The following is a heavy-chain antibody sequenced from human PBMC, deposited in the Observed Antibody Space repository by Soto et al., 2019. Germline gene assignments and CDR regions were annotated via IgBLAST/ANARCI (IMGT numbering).Heavy chain of an antibody. CDR2: INPDGSAT. V-gene: IGHV3-74*01. J-gene: IGHJ4*02. D-gene: IGHD7-27*01. Sequence: EVQLVESGGGLVQPGASLTLSCAASGFTFSSSWMYWVRQTPAKGLVWASRINPDGSATNYADSVKGRFTISRDNAKNTLYLQINSLRAEDSAVYYCVRATMGTLDCWGQGTLVTVSS. CDR1: GFTFSSSW. CDR3: VRATMGTLDC.